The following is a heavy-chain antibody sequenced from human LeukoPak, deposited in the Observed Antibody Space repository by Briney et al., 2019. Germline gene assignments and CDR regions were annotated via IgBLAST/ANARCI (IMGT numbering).Heavy chain of an antibody. J-gene: IGHJ6*03. CDR3: ERGRGWPKYYYYMDV. V-gene: IGHV4-34*01. Sequence: PSETLSLTCAVYGGSFSGYYWSWIRQPPGKGLEWIGEINHSGSTNYNPSLKSRVTISVDTSKNQFSLKLSSVTAADTAVYYCERGRGWPKYYYYMDVWGKGTTVTISS. CDR1: GGSFSGYY. CDR2: INHSGST.